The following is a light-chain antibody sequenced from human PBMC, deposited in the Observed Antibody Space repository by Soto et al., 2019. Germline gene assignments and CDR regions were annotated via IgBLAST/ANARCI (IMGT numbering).Light chain of an antibody. V-gene: IGKV3-15*01. CDR3: QQYNNWPWT. CDR2: GAS. CDR1: QSVGSN. Sequence: VMTQSPATLSVSPGERATLSCRASQSVGSNLAWYQQKPGQAPRLLIYGASTRATGVPARFSGSGSGTEFTLTISSLQSEDFAVYYCQQYNNWPWTFGQGTKVDIK. J-gene: IGKJ1*01.